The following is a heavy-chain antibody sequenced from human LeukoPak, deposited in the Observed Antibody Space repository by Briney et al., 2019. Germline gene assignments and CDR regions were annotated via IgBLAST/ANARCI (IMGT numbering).Heavy chain of an antibody. CDR2: IIPIFGTA. CDR3: ARDRAPYYFDY. Sequence: SVKVSCKASGDTFNSYDISWVRQAPGQGLEWMGGIIPIFGTANYAQKFQGRVTITVDESTSTAYMELSSLRSEDTAVYYCARDRAPYYFDYWGQGTLVTVSS. V-gene: IGHV1-69*13. CDR1: GDTFNSYD. J-gene: IGHJ4*02. D-gene: IGHD3-10*01.